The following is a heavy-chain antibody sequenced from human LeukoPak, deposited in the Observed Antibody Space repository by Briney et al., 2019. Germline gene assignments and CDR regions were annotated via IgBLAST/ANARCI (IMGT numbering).Heavy chain of an antibody. CDR1: GFIFSSYG. CDR3: ASMTTVTLDDAFDL. CDR2: IRYDGSKT. V-gene: IGHV3-33*03. J-gene: IGHJ3*01. D-gene: IGHD4-17*01. Sequence: PGRSLRLSCAASGFIFSSYGMHWVRQAPGKGLEWVALIRYDGSKTNHADSVKGRFTISRDNSKNTLYLQMNSLRADDTAMYYCASMTTVTLDDAFDLWGQGTMVTVSS.